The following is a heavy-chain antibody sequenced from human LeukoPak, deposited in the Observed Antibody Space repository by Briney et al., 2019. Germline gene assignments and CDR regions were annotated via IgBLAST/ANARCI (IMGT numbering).Heavy chain of an antibody. V-gene: IGHV3-23*01. CDR3: AKGADVRDY. Sequence: GGSLRLSCATSGFTFSSYVMSWVRQAPGKGLEWVSGITGSGGSTYYADSVKGRFTISRDNSKNTLYLQMSSLRAEDTAVYNCAKGADVRDYWGQGTLVTVSS. D-gene: IGHD6-19*01. CDR2: ITGSGGST. CDR1: GFTFSSYV. J-gene: IGHJ4*02.